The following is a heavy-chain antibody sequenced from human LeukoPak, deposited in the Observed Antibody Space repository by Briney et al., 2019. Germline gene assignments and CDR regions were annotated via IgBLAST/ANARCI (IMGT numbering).Heavy chain of an antibody. V-gene: IGHV1-46*01. Sequence: GASVTVSFKASGYTFTNYYMHWVRQALGQGLEWLGIINPSGGSTTYAQKFQGRVTMTRDTSTSTVYMELSSLRSEDTAVYYCARGPMRGWFDPWGQGTLVTVSS. CDR2: INPSGGST. CDR1: GYTFTNYY. D-gene: IGHD3-10*01. CDR3: ARGPMRGWFDP. J-gene: IGHJ5*02.